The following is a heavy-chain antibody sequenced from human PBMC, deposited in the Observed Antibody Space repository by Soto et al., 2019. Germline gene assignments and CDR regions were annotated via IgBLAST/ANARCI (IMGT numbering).Heavy chain of an antibody. CDR2: INHSGST. D-gene: IGHD2-15*01. CDR1: GGSFSGYY. V-gene: IGHV4-34*01. CDR3: ARGVVAATNFDY. J-gene: IGHJ4*02. Sequence: SETLSLTCAVYGGSFSGYYWSWIRQPPGKGLEWIGEINHSGSTNYNPSLKSRVTISVDKSKNQFSLKLSSVTAADTAVYYCARGVVAATNFDYWGQGTLVTVS.